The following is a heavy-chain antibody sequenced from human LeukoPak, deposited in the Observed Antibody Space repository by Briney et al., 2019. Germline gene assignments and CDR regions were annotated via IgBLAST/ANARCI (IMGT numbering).Heavy chain of an antibody. V-gene: IGHV3-30*02. Sequence: GGSLRLSCAASGFTFSSYGMHWVRQAPGKGLEWVAFIRYDGSNKYYADSVKGRFTISRDNSKNTLYLQMNSLRAEDTAVYYCAKDRYYDILTGYRLTFDYWGQGTLVTVSS. D-gene: IGHD3-9*01. CDR3: AKDRYYDILTGYRLTFDY. CDR2: IRYDGSNK. CDR1: GFTFSSYG. J-gene: IGHJ4*02.